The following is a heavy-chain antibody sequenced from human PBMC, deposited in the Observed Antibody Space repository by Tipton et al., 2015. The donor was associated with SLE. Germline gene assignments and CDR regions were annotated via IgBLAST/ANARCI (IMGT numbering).Heavy chain of an antibody. CDR3: ARVSTYYYGSGSYYRYWYFDL. Sequence: TLSLTCTVSGGSINSYYWSWIRQPPGKGLEWIGYIYYSGSTTYSPSLKSRVTMSVDTSKSQFSLKLSSVTAADTALYYCARVSTYYYGSGSYYRYWYFDLWGRDTLVTVSS. J-gene: IGHJ2*01. D-gene: IGHD3-10*01. CDR2: IYYSGST. V-gene: IGHV4-59*01. CDR1: GGSINSYY.